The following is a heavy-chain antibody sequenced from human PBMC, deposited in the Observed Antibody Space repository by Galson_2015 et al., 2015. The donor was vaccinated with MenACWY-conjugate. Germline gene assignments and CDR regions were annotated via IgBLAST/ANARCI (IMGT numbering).Heavy chain of an antibody. V-gene: IGHV6-1*01. CDR2: TYYRSKWYN. CDR1: GDSVSSHSAA. D-gene: IGHD2-15*01. CDR3: ARVRGGSHNWVDP. Sequence: CAISGDSVSSHSAAWNWIRQSPPRGLEGLGRTYYRSKWYNDYAVSVKSRITINPDTSKNQFSLHLNSVTPEDTAVYYCARVRGGSHNWVDPWGQGTLVTVSS. J-gene: IGHJ5*02.